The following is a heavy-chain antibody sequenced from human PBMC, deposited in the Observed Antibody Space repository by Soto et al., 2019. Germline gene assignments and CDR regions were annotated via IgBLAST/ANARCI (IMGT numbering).Heavy chain of an antibody. J-gene: IGHJ4*02. V-gene: IGHV4-39*01. CDR1: GGSISSSSYY. Sequence: SGTLSLTCTVSGGSISSSSYYWGWIRQPPGKGLEWFGSIYYSGSTYYNPSLKSQVTISVDTSKNQFSLKLSSVTAADTAVYYCAWAGARYYFDYWGQGTLVTVSS. D-gene: IGHD6-19*01. CDR3: AWAGARYYFDY. CDR2: IYYSGST.